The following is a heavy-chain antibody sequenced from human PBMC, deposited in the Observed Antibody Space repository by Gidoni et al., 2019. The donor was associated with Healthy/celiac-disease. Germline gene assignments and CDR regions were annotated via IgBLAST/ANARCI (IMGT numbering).Heavy chain of an antibody. CDR1: GFTFSSYA. CDR2: ISYDGSNK. Sequence: QVQLVESGGGVVQPGRSLRLSCAASGFTFSSYAMHWVRQAPGKGLEWVAVISYDGSNKYYADSVKGRFTISRDNSKNTLYLQMNSLRAEDTAVYYCARGVEQQLVPSFDYWGQGTLVTVSS. CDR3: ARGVEQQLVPSFDY. V-gene: IGHV3-30-3*01. D-gene: IGHD6-13*01. J-gene: IGHJ4*02.